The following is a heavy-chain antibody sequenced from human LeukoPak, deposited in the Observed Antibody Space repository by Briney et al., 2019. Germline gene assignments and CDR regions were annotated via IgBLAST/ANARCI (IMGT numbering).Heavy chain of an antibody. Sequence: SETPSLTCSISGDSISSYYWNWLRQPPGKELEWIGYVYYNGGTNYNPSLKSRVTLSVDTSKNEFSLKLNSVTAAGTALYYCARGAVEWLFDYDYYYMDVWGKGTTVIVSS. CDR2: VYYNGGT. J-gene: IGHJ6*03. V-gene: IGHV4-59*01. D-gene: IGHD3-3*01. CDR3: ARGAVEWLFDYDYYYMDV. CDR1: GDSISSYY.